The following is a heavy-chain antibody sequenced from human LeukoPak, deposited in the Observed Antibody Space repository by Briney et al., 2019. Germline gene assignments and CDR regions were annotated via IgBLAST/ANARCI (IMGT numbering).Heavy chain of an antibody. D-gene: IGHD3-22*01. CDR3: AKADDYYDSSGFDY. CDR2: ISGSGGST. CDR1: GFTFSSYA. V-gene: IGHV3-23*01. Sequence: GGSLRLSWAASGFTFSSYAMSWVRQAPEKGLEWVSAISGSGGSTYYADSVKGRFTISRDNSKNTLYLQMNSLRAEDTAVYYCAKADDYYDSSGFDYWGQGTLVTVSS. J-gene: IGHJ4*02.